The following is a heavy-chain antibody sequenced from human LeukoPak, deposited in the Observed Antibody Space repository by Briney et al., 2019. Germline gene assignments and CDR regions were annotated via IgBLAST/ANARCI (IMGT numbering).Heavy chain of an antibody. J-gene: IGHJ3*02. CDR1: GGSISSDY. Sequence: PSETLSLTCTVSGGSISSDYWNWIRQPPGKGLEWIGYIHYSGTTNYNPSLKSRVTISIDTSKIQFSLKLTSVTAADTAVYYCAREAFDIWGQGTMVTVSS. CDR3: AREAFDI. V-gene: IGHV4-59*01. CDR2: IHYSGTT.